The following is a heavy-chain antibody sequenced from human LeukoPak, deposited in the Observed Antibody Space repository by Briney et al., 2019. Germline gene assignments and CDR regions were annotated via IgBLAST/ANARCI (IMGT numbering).Heavy chain of an antibody. J-gene: IGHJ1*01. CDR1: GFSFSTSA. Sequence: PSGGSLRLSCAASGFSFSTSAMSWVRQAPGKGLEWVSVISDSGGETYYTDSAKGRFTISRDNSKNTLYLQMNSLRAEDTAVYHCARGGTLEYFQHWGQGTLVTVSS. CDR3: ARGGTLEYFQH. CDR2: ISDSGGET. V-gene: IGHV3-23*01.